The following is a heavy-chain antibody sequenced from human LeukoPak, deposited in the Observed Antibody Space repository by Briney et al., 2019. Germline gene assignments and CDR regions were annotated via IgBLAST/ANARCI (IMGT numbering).Heavy chain of an antibody. CDR3: ARIYSSGWYYFDY. V-gene: IGHV4-59*01. CDR1: GGSISSYY. CDR2: IYYSGST. D-gene: IGHD6-19*01. Sequence: SETLSLTCTVSGGSISSYYWSWIRQPPGKGLEWIGYIYYSGSTNYNPSLKSRVTISVDTSKNQFSLKLSSVTAADTAVYYCARIYSSGWYYFDYWGQGTLVTVSS. J-gene: IGHJ4*02.